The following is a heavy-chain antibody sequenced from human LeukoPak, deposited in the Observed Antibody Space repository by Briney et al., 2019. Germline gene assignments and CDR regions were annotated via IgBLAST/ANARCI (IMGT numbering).Heavy chain of an antibody. CDR1: GGSISSYY. V-gene: IGHV4-59*01. Sequence: SETLSLTCTVSGGSISSYYWSWIRQPPGKGLEWIGYISYSGSTNYNPSLKSRVTISVDTSKNQFSLKLSSVTAADTAVYYCARFYDSSGLISWYFALWGRGTLVTVSS. CDR2: ISYSGST. D-gene: IGHD3-22*01. J-gene: IGHJ2*01. CDR3: ARFYDSSGLISWYFAL.